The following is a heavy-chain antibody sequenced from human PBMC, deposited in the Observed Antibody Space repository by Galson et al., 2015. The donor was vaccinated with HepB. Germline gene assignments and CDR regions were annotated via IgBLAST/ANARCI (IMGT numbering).Heavy chain of an antibody. CDR1: GGTFTSYG. D-gene: IGHD3-22*01. CDR3: ARFPDYYDSSGNYYVVDY. CDR2: TSAYNGNT. J-gene: IGHJ4*02. Sequence: SGGTFTSYGISWVRQAPGQGLEWMGWTSAYNGNTNYVQKLQGRVTMTTDTSTSTAYMELRSLRSDDTAVYYCARFPDYYDSSGNYYVVDYWGQGTLVTVSS. V-gene: IGHV1-18*04.